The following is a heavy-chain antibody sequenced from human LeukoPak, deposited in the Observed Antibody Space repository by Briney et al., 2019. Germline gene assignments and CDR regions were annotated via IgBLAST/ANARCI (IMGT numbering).Heavy chain of an antibody. Sequence: SETLSLTCAVYGGSFSGYYWSWIRQPPGKGLEWIGEINHSGSTNYNPSLKGRVTISVDTSKNQFSLKLSSVTAADTAVYYCARRGYYFGSGRNSDYWGQGTLVTVSS. V-gene: IGHV4-34*01. J-gene: IGHJ4*02. CDR3: ARRGYYFGSGRNSDY. CDR1: GGSFSGYY. D-gene: IGHD3-10*01. CDR2: INHSGST.